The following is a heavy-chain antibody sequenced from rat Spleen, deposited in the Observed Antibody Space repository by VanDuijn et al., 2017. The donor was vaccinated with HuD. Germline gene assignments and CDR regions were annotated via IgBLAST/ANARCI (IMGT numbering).Heavy chain of an antibody. V-gene: IGHV1-43*01. D-gene: IGHD1-2*01. CDR1: GYTFTSYH. CDR3: ARMAGYYSSYIPYVLDA. Sequence: QVQLQQSGAGLAKAGSSVRISCKASGYTFTSYHISWIKQTAGQGLEYIGYINTGGGGSNYNEKFKGKATLTVDKSSSTAFMQLSSLTPDDSAVYYCARMAGYYSSYIPYVLDAWGQGASVIVSS. CDR2: INTGGGGS. J-gene: IGHJ4*01.